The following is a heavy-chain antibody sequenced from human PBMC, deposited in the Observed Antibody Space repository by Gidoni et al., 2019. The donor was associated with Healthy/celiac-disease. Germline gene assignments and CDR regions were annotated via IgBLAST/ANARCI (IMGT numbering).Heavy chain of an antibody. CDR2: ISSNGGST. J-gene: IGHJ6*02. CDR1: GFTFSSYA. CDR3: AGGYSGYDYFFVHYYYGMDV. Sequence: EVQLVESGGGLVQPGGSLRLSCAASGFTFSSYAMHWVRQAPGKGLEYVSAISSNGGSTYYANSVKGRFTISRDNSKNTLYLQMGSLRAEDMAVYYCAGGYSGYDYFFVHYYYGMDVWGQGTTVTVSS. D-gene: IGHD5-12*01. V-gene: IGHV3-64*01.